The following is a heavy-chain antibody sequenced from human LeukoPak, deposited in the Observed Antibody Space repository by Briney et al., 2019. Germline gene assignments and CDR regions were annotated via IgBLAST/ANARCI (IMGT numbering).Heavy chain of an antibody. Sequence: GESLKISCKGSGYRFTSYWIGWVRPMPGKGLEWMGIIYPGDSDTRYSPSFQGQVTISADKSISTAYLQWSSLKASDTAMYYCARMDAVVAATWFDPWGQGTLVTVSS. CDR1: GYRFTSYW. J-gene: IGHJ5*02. CDR3: ARMDAVVAATWFDP. V-gene: IGHV5-51*01. CDR2: IYPGDSDT. D-gene: IGHD2-15*01.